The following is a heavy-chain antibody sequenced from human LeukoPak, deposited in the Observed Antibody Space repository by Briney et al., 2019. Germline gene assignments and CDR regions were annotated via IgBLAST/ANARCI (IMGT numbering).Heavy chain of an antibody. V-gene: IGHV3-33*06. CDR3: AKDRGKYSYGYLDY. CDR1: GFTFSSYG. Sequence: GGSLRLSCAASGFTFSSYGIHWVRQAPGKGLEWVAVIWYDGSNKYYADSVKGRFTISRDNSKNTLYLQMNSLRAEDTAVYYCAKDRGKYSYGYLDYWGQGTLVTVSS. CDR2: IWYDGSNK. J-gene: IGHJ4*02. D-gene: IGHD5-18*01.